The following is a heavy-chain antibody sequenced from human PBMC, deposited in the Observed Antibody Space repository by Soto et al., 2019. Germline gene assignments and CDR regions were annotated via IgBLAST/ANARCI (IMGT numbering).Heavy chain of an antibody. CDR1: GFTFSSYA. CDR2: ISGSGGST. D-gene: IGHD1-26*01. V-gene: IGHV3-23*01. CDR3: RRDSWELLRVYYYGMDV. Sequence: GGSLRLSCAASGFTFSSYAMSWVRQAPGKGLEWVSAISGSGGSTYYADSVKGRFTISRDNSKNTLYLQMNSLRAEDTAVYYCRRDSWELLRVYYYGMDVWGQGTTVTVSS. J-gene: IGHJ6*02.